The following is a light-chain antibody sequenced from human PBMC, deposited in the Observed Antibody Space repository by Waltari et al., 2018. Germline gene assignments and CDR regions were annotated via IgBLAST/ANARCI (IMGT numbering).Light chain of an antibody. CDR2: WAS. CDR3: QHYYSTPRT. CDR1: LSVLYSSNNKNY. J-gene: IGKJ4*01. Sequence: DIVLTQSPDSLAVSLGARATHNRKSSLSVLYSSNNKNYLAWYQQKPGQPPKLLIYWASTRESGVPDRFSGSGSGTDFTLTISSLQAEDVAVYYCQHYYSTPRTFGGGTKVDIK. V-gene: IGKV4-1*01.